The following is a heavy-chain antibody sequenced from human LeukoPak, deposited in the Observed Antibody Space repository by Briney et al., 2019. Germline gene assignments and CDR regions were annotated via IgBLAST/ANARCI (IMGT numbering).Heavy chain of an antibody. D-gene: IGHD3-10*01. CDR2: LYYSGST. CDR3: LRLGRGSSTLSCFDH. V-gene: IGHV4-39*01. Sequence: SETLSLTCTVSGDSITDSNCYWGWIRQPPGKGLDWIGSLYYSGSTYYNPSLKSRVTISVDTSKNQFSLKLSSVTAADTAVYYCLRLGRGSSTLSCFDHWGQGTLVIVSS. J-gene: IGHJ4*02. CDR1: GDSITDSNCY.